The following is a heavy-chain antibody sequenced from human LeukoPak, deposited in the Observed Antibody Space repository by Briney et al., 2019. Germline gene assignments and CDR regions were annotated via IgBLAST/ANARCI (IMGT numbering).Heavy chain of an antibody. V-gene: IGHV3-66*01. CDR1: GFTVSSNY. J-gene: IGHJ4*02. CDR3: ASLSGYCSGGSCQSGY. CDR2: IYSGGRT. D-gene: IGHD2-15*01. Sequence: GSLRLSCAASGFTVSSNYMSWVRQAPGKGLDWVSVIYSGGRTYYADSVKGRFTISRDNSKNTLYLQMNSLRAEDTAVYYCASLSGYCSGGSCQSGYWGQGTLVTVSS.